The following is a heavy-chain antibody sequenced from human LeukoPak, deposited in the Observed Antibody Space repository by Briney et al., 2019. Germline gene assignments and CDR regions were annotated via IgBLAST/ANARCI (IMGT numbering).Heavy chain of an antibody. CDR3: ARGRRAFNYDFWSGYYTGFDY. V-gene: IGHV4-34*01. CDR1: GGSFSGYY. Sequence: PSETLSLTCAVYGGSFSGYYWSWIRQPPGKGLEWIGEINHSGSTNYNPSLKSRVTISVDTSKNQFSLKLSSVTAADTAVYYCARGRRAFNYDFWSGYYTGFDYWGQGTLVTVSS. J-gene: IGHJ4*02. D-gene: IGHD3-3*01. CDR2: INHSGST.